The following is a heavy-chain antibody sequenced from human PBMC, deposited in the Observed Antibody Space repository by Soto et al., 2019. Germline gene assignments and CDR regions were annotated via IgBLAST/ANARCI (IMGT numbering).Heavy chain of an antibody. CDR1: GFSFSIYT. CDR3: ASARVVTTSPDIY. V-gene: IGHV3-21*01. J-gene: IGHJ4*02. Sequence: GGSLRLSCAASGFSFSIYTMNWVRQAPGKGLEWVSSIDSSSGSIYYADSMKGRFTISRDNAKNSLYLQMNSLRAEDTAVYYCASARVVTTSPDIYWGQGTLVTVSS. D-gene: IGHD2-21*02. CDR2: IDSSSGSI.